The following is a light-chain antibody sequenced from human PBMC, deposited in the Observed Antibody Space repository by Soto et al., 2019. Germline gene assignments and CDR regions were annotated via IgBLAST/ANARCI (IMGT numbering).Light chain of an antibody. CDR1: SSDVGGYDY. CDR3: SSYSISTAYL. V-gene: IGLV2-14*01. CDR2: EVN. J-gene: IGLJ1*01. Sequence: QSALTQPASVSGSPGQSITISCTGTSSDVGGYDYVSWYQLHPGKAPKLMVFEVNNRPSGVSYRFSGSKSGNTASLTISGLXAEDXADYFCSSYSISTAYLFGTGTKLTVL.